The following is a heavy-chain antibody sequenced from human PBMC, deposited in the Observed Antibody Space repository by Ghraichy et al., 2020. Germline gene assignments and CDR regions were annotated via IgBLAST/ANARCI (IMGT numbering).Heavy chain of an antibody. V-gene: IGHV1-18*01. CDR3: ARALSGAGSYYYPYYGMDV. J-gene: IGHJ6*02. CDR2: ISTYNGKT. D-gene: IGHD3-10*01. CDR1: GYTFTNYG. Sequence: ASVKVSCKASGYTFTNYGITWVRQAPGQGLEWMGWISTYNGKTYYAQNLQGRVTMTTDTSTTTGYMELRSLESDDTAVYYCARALSGAGSYYYPYYGMDVGGQGTTVTVSS.